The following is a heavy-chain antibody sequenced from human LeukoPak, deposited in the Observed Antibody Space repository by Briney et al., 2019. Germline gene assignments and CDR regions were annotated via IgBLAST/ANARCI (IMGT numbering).Heavy chain of an antibody. V-gene: IGHV3-23*01. J-gene: IGHJ4*02. CDR3: ARAVAAYYFDY. D-gene: IGHD6-19*01. CDR1: GFTFSRYG. CDR2: ISGSGGRT. Sequence: GGSLRLSCAASGFTFSRYGMSWVRQAPGKGLEWVSAISGSGGRTYYADSVKGRFTISRDSSKNTLSLQMNSLRAEDTAMYYCARAVAAYYFDYWGQGTLVTVSS.